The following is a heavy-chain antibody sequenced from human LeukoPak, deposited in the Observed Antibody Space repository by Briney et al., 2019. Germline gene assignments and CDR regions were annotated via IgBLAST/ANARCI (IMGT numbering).Heavy chain of an antibody. Sequence: ASVKVSCKPSGYTFTAYHMHWVRQAHGQGLEWMGRIITNSGATNYAQNFQDRVTLTRDTSISTAYMELSRLRPDDTAVYFCARGISGGFDIWGQGTMVTVSS. D-gene: IGHD2-21*01. CDR3: ARGISGGFDI. V-gene: IGHV1-2*06. CDR1: GYTFTAYH. J-gene: IGHJ3*02. CDR2: IITNSGAT.